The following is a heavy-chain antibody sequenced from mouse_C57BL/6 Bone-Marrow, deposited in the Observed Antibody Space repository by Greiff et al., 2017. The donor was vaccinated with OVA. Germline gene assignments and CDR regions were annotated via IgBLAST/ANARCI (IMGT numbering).Heavy chain of an antibody. CDR2: ISYDGSN. CDR3: ARDSPYDWYFDV. CDR1: GYSITSGYY. V-gene: IGHV3-6*01. D-gene: IGHD1-1*01. Sequence: ESGPGLVKPSPSLSLTCSVTGYSITSGYYWNWIRQFPGNKLEWMGYISYDGSNNYNPSLKNRISITRETYKNQFFLKLNSVTTEDTATYYCARDSPYDWYFDVWGTGTTVTVSS. J-gene: IGHJ1*03.